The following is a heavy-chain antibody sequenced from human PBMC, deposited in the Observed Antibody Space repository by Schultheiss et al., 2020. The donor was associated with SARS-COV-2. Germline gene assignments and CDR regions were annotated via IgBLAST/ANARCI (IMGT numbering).Heavy chain of an antibody. D-gene: IGHD2-15*01. CDR1: GFTFDDYA. Sequence: GESLKISCAASGFTFDDYAMHWVRQAPGKGLEWVSAISGSGGSTYYADSVKGRFTISRDNSKNTLYLQMNSLRAEDTAVYYCARQGGGSCGSCYYWGQGTLVTVSS. J-gene: IGHJ4*02. CDR2: ISGSGGST. V-gene: IGHV3-23*01. CDR3: ARQGGGSCGSCYY.